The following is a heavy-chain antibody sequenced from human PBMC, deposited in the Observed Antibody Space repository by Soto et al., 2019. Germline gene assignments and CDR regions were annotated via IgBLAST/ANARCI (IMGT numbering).Heavy chain of an antibody. J-gene: IGHJ6*02. CDR1: GFTVATNY. CDR3: AREKSTMIRGVRYGMDV. CDR2: INSAGTP. V-gene: IGHV3-53*02. D-gene: IGHD3-10*01. Sequence: EVQLVETGGGLIQPGGSLRLTCDASGFTVATNYMSWVRQAPGKGLEWVSLINSAGTPYYADSVNGRLTVSRDTSKNTLYLQMSSLRVDDTAVYFCAREKSTMIRGVRYGMDVWGQGTTVTVSS.